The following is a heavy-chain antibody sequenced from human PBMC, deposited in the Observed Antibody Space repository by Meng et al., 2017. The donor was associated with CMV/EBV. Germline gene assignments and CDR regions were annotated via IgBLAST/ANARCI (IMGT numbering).Heavy chain of an antibody. CDR3: AKNGLGGWTNWFDP. Sequence: GESLKISCAASGFTFSSYSMNWVRQAPGKGLEWVSFIGASGSSTFYADSVKGRFTISRDNSKNTLYLQMNSLRAEDTAVYYCAKNGLGGWTNWFDPWGQGTLVTVSS. J-gene: IGHJ5*02. V-gene: IGHV3-23*01. CDR1: GFTFSSYS. D-gene: IGHD6-19*01. CDR2: IGASGSST.